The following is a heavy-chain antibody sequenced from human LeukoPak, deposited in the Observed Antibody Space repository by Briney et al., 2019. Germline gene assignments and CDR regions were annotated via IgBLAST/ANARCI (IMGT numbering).Heavy chain of an antibody. V-gene: IGHV4-4*07. Sequence: SETLSLTCTVSGGSISSYYWSWIRQPAGKGLEWIGRIYTSGSTNYNTSLKSRVTMSVDTSKNQFSLKLSSVTAADTAVYYCAREQLGYCSSTSCYTNYYYYMDVWGKGTTVTVSS. J-gene: IGHJ6*03. CDR1: GGSISSYY. CDR2: IYTSGST. D-gene: IGHD2-2*02. CDR3: AREQLGYCSSTSCYTNYYYYMDV.